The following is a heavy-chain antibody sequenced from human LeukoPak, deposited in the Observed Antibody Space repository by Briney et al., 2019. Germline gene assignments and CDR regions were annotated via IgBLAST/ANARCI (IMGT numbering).Heavy chain of an antibody. CDR3: AKEVTAIGDY. Sequence: GGSPRLSCAASGFTFCSYAMSWGRQAPGKGLEWVSAISGSGGSTYYADSVKGRFTISRDNSKNTLYLQMNSLRAEDTAVYYCAKEVTAIGDYWGQGTLVTVSS. J-gene: IGHJ4*02. CDR1: GFTFCSYA. V-gene: IGHV3-23*01. D-gene: IGHD2-21*02. CDR2: ISGSGGST.